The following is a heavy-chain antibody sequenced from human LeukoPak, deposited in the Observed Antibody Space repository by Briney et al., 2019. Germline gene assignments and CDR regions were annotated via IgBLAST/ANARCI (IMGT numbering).Heavy chain of an antibody. CDR1: GDSVSSNSAA. CDR2: TYYRSKWYN. Sequence: SQTLSLTCAISGDSVSSNSAAWNWIRQSPSRGLEWLGRTYYRSKWYNDYAVSVKSRITINPGTSKNQFSLQLNSVTPEDTAVYYCARSLYYDFWSGYGHYYYMDVWGKGTTVTVSS. J-gene: IGHJ6*03. V-gene: IGHV6-1*01. CDR3: ARSLYYDFWSGYGHYYYMDV. D-gene: IGHD3-3*01.